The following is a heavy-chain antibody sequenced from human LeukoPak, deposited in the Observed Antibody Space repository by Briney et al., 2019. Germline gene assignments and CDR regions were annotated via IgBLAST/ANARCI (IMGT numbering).Heavy chain of an antibody. CDR2: VFDSGST. CDR3: ARGYSSSWNYLDY. CDR1: GGSISNYW. J-gene: IGHJ4*02. D-gene: IGHD6-13*01. Sequence: SETLSLTCTVSGGSISNYWWSWIRQPPGKGLEWIWYVFDSGSTNYNPSLKSRVTISVDTSKKQFSLKVSSVTAADTAVYYCARGYSSSWNYLDYWGQGTLVTVSS. V-gene: IGHV4-59*01.